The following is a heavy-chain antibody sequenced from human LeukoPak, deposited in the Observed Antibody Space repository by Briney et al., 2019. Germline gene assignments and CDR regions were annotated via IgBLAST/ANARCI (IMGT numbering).Heavy chain of an antibody. Sequence: GGSLRLSCAASGFTFSGYAMSWVRQAPGKGLEWVSAISGSGGSTYYADSVKGRFTISRDNSKNTLYLQMNSLRAEDTAVYYCAKAWWSKPYYYGMDVWGQGTTVTVSS. CDR3: AKAWWSKPYYYGMDV. J-gene: IGHJ6*02. D-gene: IGHD2-8*02. CDR1: GFTFSGYA. CDR2: ISGSGGST. V-gene: IGHV3-23*01.